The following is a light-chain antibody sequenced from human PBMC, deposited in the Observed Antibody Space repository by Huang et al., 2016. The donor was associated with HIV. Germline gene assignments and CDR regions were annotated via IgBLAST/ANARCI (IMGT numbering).Light chain of an antibody. V-gene: IGKV4-1*01. Sequence: DIVMTQSPDSLSVSPGERATIYCKSSQSLLYSLNNKNYLAWFQQKPGRPPKLLLYWASTRESGIPERFSGSGSGTDFTLTINSLQPEDVATYYCQQYYQNPQTFGQGT. CDR1: QSLLYSLNNKNY. CDR3: QQYYQNPQT. J-gene: IGKJ5*01. CDR2: WAS.